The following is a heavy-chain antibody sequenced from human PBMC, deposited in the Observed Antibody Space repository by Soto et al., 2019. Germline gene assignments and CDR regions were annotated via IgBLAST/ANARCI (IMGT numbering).Heavy chain of an antibody. CDR1: EINFSPNA. D-gene: IGHD4-17*01. Sequence: QVHLEESGGGVVQPGRSLRLSCVASEINFSPNAMHWVRQAPGKGLEWLAIISHGGSQIFYADSVKGRFSISRDNSKNTVYLQMNNLRSEDTAVYYCARDPGDYGDYYFDYWGQGTLVTVSS. V-gene: IGHV3-30-3*01. CDR2: ISHGGSQI. J-gene: IGHJ4*02. CDR3: ARDPGDYGDYYFDY.